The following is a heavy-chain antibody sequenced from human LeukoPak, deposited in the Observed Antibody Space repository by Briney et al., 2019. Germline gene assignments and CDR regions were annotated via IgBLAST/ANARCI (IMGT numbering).Heavy chain of an antibody. D-gene: IGHD1-26*01. CDR3: ATAIVGATTGDY. CDR2: ISYDGSNK. J-gene: IGHJ4*02. V-gene: IGHV3-30*03. CDR1: GFTFSSYG. Sequence: GGSLRLSCAASGFTFSSYGMHWVRQAPGKGLEWVTVISYDGSNKYYADSVKGRFTISRDNSKNTLYLQMNSLRAEDTAVYYCATAIVGATTGDYWGQGTLVTVSS.